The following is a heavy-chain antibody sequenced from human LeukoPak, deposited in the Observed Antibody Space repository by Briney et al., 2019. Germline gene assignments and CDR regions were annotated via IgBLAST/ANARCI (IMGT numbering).Heavy chain of an antibody. J-gene: IGHJ4*02. CDR2: INSDGSWT. D-gene: IGHD2-2*01. V-gene: IGHV3-74*01. CDR1: GNYW. CDR3: VSFYETY. Sequence: QAGGSRRLSCAASGNYWMHWVRQAPGKGLVWVSHINSDGSWTSYADSVKGRFTISKDNAKNTVYLQMNNLRAEDTAVYYCVSFYETYWGRGTLVTVSS.